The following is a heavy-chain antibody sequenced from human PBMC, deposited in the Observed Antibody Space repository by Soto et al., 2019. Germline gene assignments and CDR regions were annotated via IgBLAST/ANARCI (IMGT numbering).Heavy chain of an antibody. D-gene: IGHD5-18*01. Sequence: QVQLVQSGAEVKKPGSSVKVSCKASGGTFSSYAISWVRQAPGQGLEWMGGIIPIFGTANYAQKFQGRVTITAXXSXSXXYMELSSLRSEDTAVYYCAFAPAPQRLDTAMVDGYWGQGTLVTVSS. CDR1: GGTFSSYA. J-gene: IGHJ4*02. V-gene: IGHV1-69*12. CDR2: IIPIFGTA. CDR3: AFAPAPQRLDTAMVDGY.